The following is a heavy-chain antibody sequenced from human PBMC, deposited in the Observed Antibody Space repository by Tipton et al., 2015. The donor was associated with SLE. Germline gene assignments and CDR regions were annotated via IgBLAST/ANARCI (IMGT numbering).Heavy chain of an antibody. V-gene: IGHV1-18*01. CDR2: ISVYSGNT. CDR3: ARGLTRGTDDAYEM. Sequence: QLVQSGPEMKRPGASVKVSCETSGYTFSNYGVTWVRQAPGQGLEWMGWISVYSGNTAYAQKVQGRLTITAETSTNTVYMELRSLRSDDTAIYYCARGLTRGTDDAYEMWGQGTMVTVSS. CDR1: GYTFSNYG. D-gene: IGHD1-1*01. J-gene: IGHJ3*02.